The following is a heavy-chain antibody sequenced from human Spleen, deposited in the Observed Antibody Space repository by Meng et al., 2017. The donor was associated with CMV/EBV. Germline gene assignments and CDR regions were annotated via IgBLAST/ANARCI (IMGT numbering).Heavy chain of an antibody. CDR2: INPNSGDT. J-gene: IGHJ4*02. Sequence: ASVKVSCKASGYTFTGYYIHWVRQAPGQGLEWMGWINPNSGDTSYVQKFQGRVTMTTDTSTTTAYMELRSLRSDDTAVYYCARVEASGSKGNYWGQGTLVTVSS. V-gene: IGHV1-2*02. D-gene: IGHD6-25*01. CDR3: ARVEASGSKGNY. CDR1: GYTFTGYY.